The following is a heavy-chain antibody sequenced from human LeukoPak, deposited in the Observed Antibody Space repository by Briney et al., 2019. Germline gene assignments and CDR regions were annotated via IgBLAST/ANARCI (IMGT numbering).Heavy chain of an antibody. D-gene: IGHD6-13*01. CDR3: AREIGSAARGR. V-gene: IGHV3-7*05. J-gene: IGHJ4*02. CDR1: GFTLGSYW. CDR2: IKDDGSAT. Sequence: GGSLRLSCATSGFTLGSYWMSWVRQAPGKGLEWVASIKDDGSATYYVDSVKGRFTISRDNAKNSVYLQMNSLRAEDTAVYYCAREIGSAARGRWGRGTGVTV.